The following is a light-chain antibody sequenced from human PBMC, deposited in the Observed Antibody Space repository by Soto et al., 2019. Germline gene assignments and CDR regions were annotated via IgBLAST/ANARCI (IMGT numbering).Light chain of an antibody. CDR1: RSNIGSNT. CDR3: ATWDDNLDGYV. CDR2: SHN. V-gene: IGLV1-44*01. Sequence: QSVLTQPPSASGAPGQRVTISCSGSRSNIGSNTVNWYQQLPGTAPKLLIYSHNQRPSGVPDRFSVSKSGTSASLAISGLQSEDEADYYRATWDDNLDGYVFGTGTKVTV. J-gene: IGLJ1*01.